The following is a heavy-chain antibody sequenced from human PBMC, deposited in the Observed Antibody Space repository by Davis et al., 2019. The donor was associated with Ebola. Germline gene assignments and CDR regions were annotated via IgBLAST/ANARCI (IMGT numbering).Heavy chain of an antibody. D-gene: IGHD3-16*01. V-gene: IGHV3-21*01. J-gene: IGHJ4*02. CDR1: GFTFSTYS. Sequence: GGSLRLSCAASGFTFSTYSMSWVRQAPGKGLEWVSSISSDSDYIYYADSAKSRFTISRDNAKNSLYLQMNSLRAEDTAVYYCAKARRGEIDYWGQGTLVTVSS. CDR2: ISSDSDYI. CDR3: AKARRGEIDY.